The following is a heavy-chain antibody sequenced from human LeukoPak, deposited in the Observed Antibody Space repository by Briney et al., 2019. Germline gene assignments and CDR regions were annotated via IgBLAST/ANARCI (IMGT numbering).Heavy chain of an antibody. CDR1: GFTFSFYV. J-gene: IGHJ5*02. CDR2: ICGSGTDT. V-gene: IGHV3-23*01. Sequence: PGGSLRLSCAPSGFTFSFYVMSWVRQAPGKGLEWVSTICGSGTDTSYADSVRGRFTITRDNPKNTLYLQMTNLRDEDTALYFCAKGQGFSSTWYADHWGQGTLVTVSS. CDR3: AKGQGFSSTWYADH. D-gene: IGHD6-13*01.